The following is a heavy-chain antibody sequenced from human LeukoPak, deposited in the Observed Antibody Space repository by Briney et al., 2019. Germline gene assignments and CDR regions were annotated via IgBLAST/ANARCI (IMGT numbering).Heavy chain of an antibody. CDR1: GFTFSSYG. D-gene: IGHD6-13*01. CDR3: ANEGGAAANY. V-gene: IGHV3-30*18. CDR2: ISYDGSNK. Sequence: GGSLRLSCAASGFTFSSYGMHWVRQTPGKGLEWVAVISYDGSNKYYADSVKGRFTISRDNSKNTLYLQMNSLRAEDTAVYYCANEGGAAANYWGQGTLVTVSS. J-gene: IGHJ4*02.